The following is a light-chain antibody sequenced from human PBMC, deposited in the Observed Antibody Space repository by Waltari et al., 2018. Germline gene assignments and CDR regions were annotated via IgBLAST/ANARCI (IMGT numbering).Light chain of an antibody. Sequence: QSALTQAASVSGSPGQSITISCTGTSSDVGGYNYVSWYQQHPGKAPKLIIYDCSNRPSGGSNRFSGSKSGNTASLTISGLQAEDEADYYCSSYISSSTLELFGGGTSLTVL. J-gene: IGLJ2*01. CDR1: SSDVGGYNY. V-gene: IGLV2-14*03. CDR3: SSYISSSTLEL. CDR2: DCS.